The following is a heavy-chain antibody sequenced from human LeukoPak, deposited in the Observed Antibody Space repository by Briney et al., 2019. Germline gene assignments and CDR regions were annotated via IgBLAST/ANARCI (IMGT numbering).Heavy chain of an antibody. CDR3: ARQKYDSTGYHPWVFDN. CDR1: GYSISSGYY. V-gene: IGHV4-38-2*02. D-gene: IGHD3-22*01. J-gene: IGHJ4*02. Sequence: SETLSLTCTVSGYSISSGYYWGWIRQPPGKGLEWIGYIYYSGSTNYNPSLKSRVTISVDTSKNQFSLKLSSVTAADTAVYYCARQKYDSTGYHPWVFDNWGQGTLVTVSS. CDR2: IYYSGST.